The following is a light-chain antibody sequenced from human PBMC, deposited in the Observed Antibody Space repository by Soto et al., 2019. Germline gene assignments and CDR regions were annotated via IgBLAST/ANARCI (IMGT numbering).Light chain of an antibody. J-gene: IGLJ1*01. CDR2: SNN. CDR1: SSNIGSNT. CDR3: AAWDDSLIGYV. V-gene: IGLV1-44*01. Sequence: QAVVTQPPSASGTPGQRVTISCSGSSSNIGSNTVNWYQQLPGTAPKLLSYSNNQRPSGVPDRFSGSKSGTSASLAISGLQSEDEADYYCAAWDDSLIGYVFGTGTKVTVL.